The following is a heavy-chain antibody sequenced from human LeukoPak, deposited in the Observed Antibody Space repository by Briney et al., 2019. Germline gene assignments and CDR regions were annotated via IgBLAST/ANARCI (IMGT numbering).Heavy chain of an antibody. D-gene: IGHD3-22*01. V-gene: IGHV3-7*01. J-gene: IGHJ4*02. CDR1: GLTFSSYW. CDR3: ARGGRSYDSTGYYYDYYFDY. Sequence: GGSLRLSCAASGLTFSSYWMSWVRQAPGKGLEWVADIKQDGSEKYYVDSVKGRFTISRDDAKNSLYLQMNSLRAEDTAVYYCARGGRSYDSTGYYYDYYFDYWGQGTLVTVSS. CDR2: IKQDGSEK.